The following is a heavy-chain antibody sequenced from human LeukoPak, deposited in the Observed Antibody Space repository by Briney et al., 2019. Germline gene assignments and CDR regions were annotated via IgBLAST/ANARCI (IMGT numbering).Heavy chain of an antibody. D-gene: IGHD3-16*01. V-gene: IGHV3-66*01. CDR1: GFTVSSYY. CDR3: ARDLGRGYSNY. Sequence: PGGSLRLSCAASGFTVSSYYMSWVRQAPGKGLDWVSVIYSGGSAYYADSVKGRFTNSRDNSKNTLYLQINSLRAEDTAVYYCARDLGRGYSNYWGQGTLVTVSS. CDR2: IYSGGSA. J-gene: IGHJ4*02.